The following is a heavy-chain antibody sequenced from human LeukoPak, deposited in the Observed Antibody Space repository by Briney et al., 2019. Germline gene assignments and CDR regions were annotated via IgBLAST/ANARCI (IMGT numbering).Heavy chain of an antibody. Sequence: NPSETLSLTCTVSGGSIRNYYWSWVRQPPGEGLEWIGYIYYTGGTNYHPSLKSRVTISVDTSKNQFSLKLSSVTAADTALYYCARGYTRRFDPWGQGTLVTVSS. CDR2: IYYTGGT. V-gene: IGHV4-59*01. D-gene: IGHD2-2*01. J-gene: IGHJ5*02. CDR3: ARGYTRRFDP. CDR1: GGSIRNYY.